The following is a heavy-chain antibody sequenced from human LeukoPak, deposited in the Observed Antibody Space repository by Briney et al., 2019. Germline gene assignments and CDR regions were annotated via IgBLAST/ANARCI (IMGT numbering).Heavy chain of an antibody. Sequence: PGGSLRLSCAAFGFTFSSYAMSWVRQAPGKGLEWVSAISGSGGSTYYADSVKGRFTISRDNSKNTLYLQMSSLRAEDTAVYYCAKDERNWNYNLASQTYDWGQGTLVTVSS. CDR2: ISGSGGST. CDR1: GFTFSSYA. V-gene: IGHV3-23*01. D-gene: IGHD1-7*01. J-gene: IGHJ4*02. CDR3: AKDERNWNYNLASQTYD.